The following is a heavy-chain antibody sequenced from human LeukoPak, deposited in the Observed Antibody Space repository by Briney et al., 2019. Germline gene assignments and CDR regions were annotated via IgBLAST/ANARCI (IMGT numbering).Heavy chain of an antibody. V-gene: IGHV1-46*01. J-gene: IGHJ5*02. Sequence: ASVTVSCKASGYTCTSYYMHWVRQAPGQGLEWMGLINPSGGSTNYAQKFQGRVTMTRDTSTSTVYMELSSLRSEDTAVYYCAREGYYDSSGYSGHNWFDPWGQGTLVTVSS. CDR1: GYTCTSYY. CDR2: INPSGGST. CDR3: AREGYYDSSGYSGHNWFDP. D-gene: IGHD3-22*01.